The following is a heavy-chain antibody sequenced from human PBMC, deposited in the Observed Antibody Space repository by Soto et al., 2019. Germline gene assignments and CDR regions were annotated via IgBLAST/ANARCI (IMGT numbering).Heavy chain of an antibody. CDR2: ISYDGSNK. CDR1: GFTFSSYV. J-gene: IGHJ3*02. V-gene: IGHV3-30-3*02. CDR3: TKRHCSGGSCYGSAFDI. Sequence: SLRLSCAASGFTFSSYVIHXVCQAKGKGLEWVAVISYDGSNKYYADSVKGRFTISRDNSKNTLYLQMNSLRAEDTAIYYCTKRHCSGGSCYGSAFDIWGQGTMVTVSS. D-gene: IGHD2-15*01.